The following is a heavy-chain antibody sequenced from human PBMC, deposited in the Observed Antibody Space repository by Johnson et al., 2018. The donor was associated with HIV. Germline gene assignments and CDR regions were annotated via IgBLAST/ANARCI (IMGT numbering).Heavy chain of an antibody. V-gene: IGHV3-9*01. Sequence: VQLVESGGTLVQPDRSLRLSCASSGFTFEDYAMHWVRQGPGKGLEWVSGISWNSDTLVYADSVKGRFTISRDNADNSLHLQMNSLRVADTAVYYCASSSLAWGVDAFDIWGQGTKVTVSS. CDR3: ASSSLAWGVDAFDI. D-gene: IGHD3-10*01. J-gene: IGHJ3*02. CDR1: GFTFEDYA. CDR2: ISWNSDTL.